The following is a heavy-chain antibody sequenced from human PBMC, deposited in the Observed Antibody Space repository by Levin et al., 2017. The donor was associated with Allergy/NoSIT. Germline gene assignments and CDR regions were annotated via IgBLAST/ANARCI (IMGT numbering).Heavy chain of an antibody. CDR1: GFTFSSYA. J-gene: IGHJ4*02. V-gene: IGHV3-30*04. D-gene: IGHD3-10*01. Sequence: GESLKISCAASGFTFSSYAIHWVRQAPGKGLEWVTVILHDGSNKYYADSVKGRFTISRDNSKNTLYLQMNSLRPEDTAVYYCVRGDYYGSGGEAHPGGYWGQGTLVTVSS. CDR3: VRGDYYGSGGEAHPGGY. CDR2: ILHDGSNK.